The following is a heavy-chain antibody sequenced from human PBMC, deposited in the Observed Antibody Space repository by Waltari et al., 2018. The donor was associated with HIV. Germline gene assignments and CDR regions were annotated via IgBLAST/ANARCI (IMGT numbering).Heavy chain of an antibody. CDR1: GFTFSGYE. CDR2: ISGRGDTK. CDR3: AKEPHVDTAKVYYHYTDV. V-gene: IGHV3-48*03. D-gene: IGHD5-18*01. Sequence: EVQLVESGGALVQPGGSLRLSCAASGFTFSGYEMNWVRQAPGKGLEWVSYISGRGDTKLYADSVKGRFTVSRDNAKNSLYLQMNSLRVEDTAVYYCAKEPHVDTAKVYYHYTDVWGRGTTVTVSS. J-gene: IGHJ6*03.